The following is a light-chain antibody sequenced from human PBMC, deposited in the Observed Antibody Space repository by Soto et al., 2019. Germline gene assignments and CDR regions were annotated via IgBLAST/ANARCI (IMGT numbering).Light chain of an antibody. CDR1: QSISSC. Sequence: DIQMTQSPSTLSGSVGDRVTITCRASQSISSCLAWYQQKPGKAPKRLIYAASTLQSGGPSRFSGSGSGTDFTLTISCLQSEDFATYYCQQYYSYPRFTFGQGTRLEIK. J-gene: IGKJ5*01. CDR3: QQYYSYPRFT. V-gene: IGKV1-5*01. CDR2: AAS.